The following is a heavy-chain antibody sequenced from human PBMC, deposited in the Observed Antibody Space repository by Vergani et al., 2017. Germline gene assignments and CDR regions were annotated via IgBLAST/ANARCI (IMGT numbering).Heavy chain of an antibody. CDR3: AREPSLAGTGY. CDR2: IWYDGSNK. J-gene: IGHJ4*02. CDR1: GFTFSSYG. D-gene: IGHD6-19*01. Sequence: QVQLVESGGGVVQPGRSLRLSCAASGFTFSSYGMHWVRQAPGKGLEWVAVIWYDGSNKYYADSVKGRFTISRDNSKKTLYLQMNSLRAEDTAVYYCAREPSLAGTGYWGQGSLVTVSS. V-gene: IGHV3-33*01.